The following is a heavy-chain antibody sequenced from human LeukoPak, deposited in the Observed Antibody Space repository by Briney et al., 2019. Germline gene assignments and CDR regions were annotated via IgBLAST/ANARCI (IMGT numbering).Heavy chain of an antibody. CDR1: GGSISSGGYS. Sequence: PSETLSLTCAVSGGSISSGGYSWSWIRQPPGKGLEWIGYIYHSGSTYYNPSLKSRVTISVDRSKNQFSLKLSSVTAADTAVYYCARYGVNNNLFDPWGQGTLVIVSS. J-gene: IGHJ5*02. D-gene: IGHD3-10*01. CDR3: ARYGVNNNLFDP. V-gene: IGHV4-30-2*01. CDR2: IYHSGST.